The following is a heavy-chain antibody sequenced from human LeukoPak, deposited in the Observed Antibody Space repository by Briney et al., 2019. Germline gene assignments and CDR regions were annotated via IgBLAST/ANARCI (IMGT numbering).Heavy chain of an antibody. CDR3: ARDRICSSTSCYTNWFDP. CDR1: GGSISSGGYY. CDR2: IYHSGST. J-gene: IGHJ5*02. D-gene: IGHD2-2*02. Sequence: SQTLSLTCTVSGGSISSGGYYWSWIRQPPGKGLEWIGYIYHSGSTNYNPSLKSRVTMSVDTSKNQFSLKLSSVTAADTAVYYCARDRICSSTSCYTNWFDPWGQGTLVTVSS. V-gene: IGHV4-30-2*01.